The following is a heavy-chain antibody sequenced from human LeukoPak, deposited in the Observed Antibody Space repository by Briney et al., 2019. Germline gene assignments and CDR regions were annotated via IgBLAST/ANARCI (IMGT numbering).Heavy chain of an antibody. Sequence: GGSLRLSCAASGFTFSSYAMNWVRQAPGKGLEWVSAISGGGGTTYYADSVKGRFTISRDNSKNTLYLQMNSLRAEDTAVYYCARVGNSWSIDYWGQGTLVTVSS. V-gene: IGHV3-23*01. CDR3: ARVGNSWSIDY. CDR1: GFTFSSYA. J-gene: IGHJ4*02. D-gene: IGHD6-13*01. CDR2: ISGGGGTT.